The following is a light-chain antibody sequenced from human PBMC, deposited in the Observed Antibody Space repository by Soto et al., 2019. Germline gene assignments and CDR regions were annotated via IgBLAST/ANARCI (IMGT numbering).Light chain of an antibody. J-gene: IGKJ2*01. CDR3: QQYYSPPYT. V-gene: IGKV4-1*01. CDR1: QSVLYSSNNKNY. Sequence: DIVMTQSPDSLAVSLGERATINCKSSQSVLYSSNNKNYLGWYQQKPGQTPKLLIYWASTRDSGVPYRFSGRGSGTDFTLTISSLQAEDVAVYYCQQYYSPPYTFGQGTRLEIK. CDR2: WAS.